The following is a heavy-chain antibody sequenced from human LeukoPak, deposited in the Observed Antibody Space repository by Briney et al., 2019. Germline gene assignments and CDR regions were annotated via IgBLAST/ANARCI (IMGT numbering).Heavy chain of an antibody. Sequence: PGGSLRLSCAASGFTFSSYAMSWVRQAPGKGLEWVSAISGSGGSTYYADSVKGRFTISRDNSKNTLYLQMNSLRAEDTAVYYCAKADYYDSSGPGHAFDIWGQGTMVTVSS. CDR1: GFTFSSYA. V-gene: IGHV3-23*01. D-gene: IGHD3-22*01. CDR2: ISGSGGST. CDR3: AKADYYDSSGPGHAFDI. J-gene: IGHJ3*02.